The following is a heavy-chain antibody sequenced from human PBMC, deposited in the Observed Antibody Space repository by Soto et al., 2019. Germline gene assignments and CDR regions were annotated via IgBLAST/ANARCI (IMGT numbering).Heavy chain of an antibody. J-gene: IGHJ4*02. Sequence: GGSLRLSCAASGFTFSSYAMSWVRQAPGKGLEWVSAISGRASGTYYADSVKGRFTISRDNSKNTLYLQMNSLIAEDTALYYCAKTTDILTGPVDYWGQGALVTVSS. V-gene: IGHV3-23*01. D-gene: IGHD3-9*01. CDR3: AKTTDILTGPVDY. CDR2: ISGRASGT. CDR1: GFTFSSYA.